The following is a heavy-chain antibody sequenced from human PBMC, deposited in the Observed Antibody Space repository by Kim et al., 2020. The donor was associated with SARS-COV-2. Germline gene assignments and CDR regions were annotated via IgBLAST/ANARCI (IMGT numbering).Heavy chain of an antibody. D-gene: IGHD3-10*01. CDR2: ISSSSSYI. Sequence: GGSLRLSCAASGFTFSSYSMNWVRQAPGKGLEWVSSISSSSSYIYYADSVKGRFTISRDNAKNSLYLQMNSLRAEDTAVYYCARDPVTMVRGVMAARAQHYWVQRALVTVSS. V-gene: IGHV3-21*01. CDR3: ARDPVTMVRGVMAARAQHY. CDR1: GFTFSSYS. J-gene: IGHJ4*02.